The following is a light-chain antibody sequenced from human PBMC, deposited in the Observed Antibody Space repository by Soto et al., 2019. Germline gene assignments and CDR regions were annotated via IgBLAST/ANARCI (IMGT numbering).Light chain of an antibody. V-gene: IGKV3D-15*01. Sequence: IVMTQSPTTLSVSPGDRATISCRASQSISSNLAWYQQKPGQGPRLLIYHISTRTTGTPATFSGSASGTEFTLTISSLQSDDSAVYFCQQYHDWPRTFGQGTKVDIK. CDR3: QQYHDWPRT. CDR2: HIS. CDR1: QSISSN. J-gene: IGKJ1*01.